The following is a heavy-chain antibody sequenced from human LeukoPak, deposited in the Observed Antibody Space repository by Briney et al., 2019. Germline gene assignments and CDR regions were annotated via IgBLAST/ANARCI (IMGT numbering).Heavy chain of an antibody. CDR2: ISSSSSYK. J-gene: IGHJ4*02. CDR1: GFTFSSYS. D-gene: IGHD3-22*01. Sequence: GGSLRLSCAASGFTFSSYSMNWVRQAPGKGLEWVASISSSSSYKYYADSLKGRFTVSRDNARNSLYLQMHSLTAEDTAVYYCARNYDSSGYYYVFDYWGQEALVTVSS. CDR3: ARNYDSSGYYYVFDY. V-gene: IGHV3-21*01.